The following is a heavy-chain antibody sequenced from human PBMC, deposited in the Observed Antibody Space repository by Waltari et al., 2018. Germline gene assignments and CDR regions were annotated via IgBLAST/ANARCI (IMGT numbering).Heavy chain of an antibody. CDR3: ARGSTDYDILTGYYNPGYFDL. D-gene: IGHD3-9*01. J-gene: IGHJ2*01. V-gene: IGHV4-59*01. CDR2: IYYSGST. Sequence: WIRQPPGKGLEWIGYIYYSGSTNYNPSLKSRVTISVDTSKNQFSLKLSSVTAADTAVYYCARGSTDYDILTGYYNPGYFDLWGRGTLVTVSS.